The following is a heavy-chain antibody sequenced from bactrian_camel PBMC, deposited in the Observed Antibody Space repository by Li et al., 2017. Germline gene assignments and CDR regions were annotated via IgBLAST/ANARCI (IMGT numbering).Heavy chain of an antibody. Sequence: HVQLVESGGGSVQAGGSLRLSCAGSDSEYIARSYCMGWFRQAPGKEREGVGYINRAGYTVYADSVKGRFTVSRDNANNTVNLMMNSLKPEDTAMCYCAANFGPYCRGPYLARRANFLGQGTQVTVS. D-gene: IGHD1*01. V-gene: IGHV3S53*01. J-gene: IGHJ4*01. CDR1: DSEYIARSYC. CDR2: INRAGYT.